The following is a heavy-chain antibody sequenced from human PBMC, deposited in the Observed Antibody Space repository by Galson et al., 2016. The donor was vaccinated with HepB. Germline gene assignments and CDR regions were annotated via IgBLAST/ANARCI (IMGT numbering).Heavy chain of an antibody. J-gene: IGHJ3*02. CDR2: ISIGSSYI. CDR3: ARDARKTLQDAFDI. Sequence: SLRLSCAASGFTFSSYNMNWVRQAPGKGPEWVSSISIGSSYIYYADSVKGRFTISRDNAKNSLYLQMNSLRAEDTAVYYCARDARKTLQDAFDIWGQGTMVTVSS. V-gene: IGHV3-21*01. CDR1: GFTFSSYN.